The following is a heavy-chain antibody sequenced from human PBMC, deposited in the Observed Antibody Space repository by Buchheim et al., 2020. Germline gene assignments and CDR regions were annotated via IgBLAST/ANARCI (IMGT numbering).Heavy chain of an antibody. J-gene: IGHJ4*02. Sequence: QMQLQESGPGLVKPSGTLSLTCDVSAGSISGSNWWSWVRQSPGKGLEWLGEIYHSGSTNYNPSLKYRVTISVDKSKSQFSLKLGAVTAADTAIYYCARVNTDISFDYWGPGTL. D-gene: IGHD1/OR15-1a*01. V-gene: IGHV4-4*02. CDR3: ARVNTDISFDY. CDR2: IYHSGST. CDR1: AGSISGSNW.